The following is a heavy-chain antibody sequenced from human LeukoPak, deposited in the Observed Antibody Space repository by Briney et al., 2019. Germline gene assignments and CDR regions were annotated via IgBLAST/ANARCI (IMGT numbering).Heavy chain of an antibody. CDR2: MHYTGGT. CDR1: GGSFRGYY. CDR3: ARGVLRPYYFDL. Sequence: PSETLSLTCAVYGGSFRGYYWSWSRQPPGKGLEWVGEMHYTGGTNYKPSLKRRVTISGDPSKNQFSLALSSVTAADTAVYYCARGVLRPYYFDLWGRGTLVTVSS. V-gene: IGHV4-34*01. D-gene: IGHD6-6*01. J-gene: IGHJ2*01.